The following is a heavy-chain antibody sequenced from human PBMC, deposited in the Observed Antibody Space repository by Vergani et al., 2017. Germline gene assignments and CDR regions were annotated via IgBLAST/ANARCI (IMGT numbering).Heavy chain of an antibody. D-gene: IGHD2-2*01. Sequence: QVQLVEAGGGVVQPGGSLRLSCAASGFSFTSYGMHWVRQAPGKGLEWVALISYDGSGKYNADSVTGRFTISRDNYEKKVFLQMNSLRTEDTATYFCAKDHVSAWDYMDVWGKGTTVTVSS. CDR1: GFSFTSYG. J-gene: IGHJ6*03. CDR2: ISYDGSGK. V-gene: IGHV3-30*18. CDR3: AKDHVSAWDYMDV.